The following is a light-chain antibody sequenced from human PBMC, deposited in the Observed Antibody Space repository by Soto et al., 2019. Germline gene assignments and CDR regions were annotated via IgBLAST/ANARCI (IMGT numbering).Light chain of an antibody. CDR3: QQYDNVPLT. Sequence: DIQMTQSPSSLSASVGDRVTITCQASQDISNYLNWYQQKPGKAPKLLIYDASNLETGVPSRFSGSGYGTDFTFTISSLQPEDIARYYCQQYDNVPLTFCGGTKVEIK. V-gene: IGKV1-33*01. CDR1: QDISNY. J-gene: IGKJ4*01. CDR2: DAS.